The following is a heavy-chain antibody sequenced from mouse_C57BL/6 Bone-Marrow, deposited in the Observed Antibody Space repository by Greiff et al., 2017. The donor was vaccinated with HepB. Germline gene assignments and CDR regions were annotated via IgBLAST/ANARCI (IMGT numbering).Heavy chain of an antibody. D-gene: IGHD1-1*01. CDR3: ARWDYGSSYYAMDY. CDR1: GYAFSSSW. V-gene: IGHV1-82*01. Sequence: VKLQESGPELVKPGASVKISCKASGYAFSSSWMNWVKQRPGKGLEWIGRIYPGDGDTNYNGKFKGKATLTADKSSSTAYMQLSSLTSEDSAVYFCARWDYGSSYYAMDYWGQGTSVTVSS. CDR2: IYPGDGDT. J-gene: IGHJ4*01.